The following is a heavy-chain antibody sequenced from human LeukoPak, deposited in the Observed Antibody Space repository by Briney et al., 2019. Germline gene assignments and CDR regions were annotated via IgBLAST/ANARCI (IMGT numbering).Heavy chain of an antibody. Sequence: SGPTQSQPTQTLTLTCTFSGSALRTRGVGGGWIRQPSVMALEWHALRNWDDYKRYSPSLKSRLTITKDNTKNQVVLTMTNMDPVDTATYYCSHRRGDFDWWEAFDIWGQGTMVTVSS. CDR3: SHRRGDFDWWEAFDI. D-gene: IGHD3-9*01. V-gene: IGHV2-5*02. CDR2: RNWDDYK. CDR1: GSALRTRGVG. J-gene: IGHJ3*02.